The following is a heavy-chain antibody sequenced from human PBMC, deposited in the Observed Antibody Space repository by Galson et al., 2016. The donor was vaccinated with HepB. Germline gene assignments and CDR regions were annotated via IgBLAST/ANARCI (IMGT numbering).Heavy chain of an antibody. CDR3: AKLLDLYRLGLYDYYGMDV. CDR2: IGNNAKT. CDR1: GFPFGSYA. J-gene: IGHJ6*04. Sequence: SLRLSCAASGFPFGSYAMSWVRQTPGKGLEWVSAIGNNAKTYYADSVLGRFSISRDSAKNILYLQMRNLRPEDTALYYCAKLLDLYRLGLYDYYGMDVWGKGTTVTVSS. D-gene: IGHD2-8*02. V-gene: IGHV3-23*01.